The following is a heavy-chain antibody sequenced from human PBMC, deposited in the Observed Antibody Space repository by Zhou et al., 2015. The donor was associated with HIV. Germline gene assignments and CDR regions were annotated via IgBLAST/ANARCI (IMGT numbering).Heavy chain of an antibody. CDR2: ISWNSHSL. D-gene: IGHD3-16*01. CDR1: GFNFLDYA. J-gene: IGHJ2*01. V-gene: IGHV3-9*01. Sequence: EVRLVESGGNLVQPGRSLRLSCAASGFNFLDYAMHWVRHAPGKGLEWVSGISWNSHSLAYAASVKGRFTISRDNTNNTLYLQMNSLRADDTAVYFCVRDRTQAFRGWYFDVWGRGTLVTVSS. CDR3: VRDRTQAFRGWYFDV.